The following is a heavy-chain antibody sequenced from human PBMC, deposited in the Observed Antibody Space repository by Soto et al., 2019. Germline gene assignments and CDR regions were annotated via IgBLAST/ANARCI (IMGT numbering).Heavy chain of an antibody. CDR3: AREGIAAALDY. V-gene: IGHV3-21*01. J-gene: IGHJ4*02. CDR2: ISSSSSYI. Sequence: EVQLVESGGGLVKPGGSLRLSCAASGFTFSSYSMNWVRQARGKGLEWVSSISSSSSYIYYADSVKGRFTISRDNAKNSLYLQVNSLRAEDTAVYYCAREGIAAALDYWGQVTLVTVSS. CDR1: GFTFSSYS. D-gene: IGHD6-13*01.